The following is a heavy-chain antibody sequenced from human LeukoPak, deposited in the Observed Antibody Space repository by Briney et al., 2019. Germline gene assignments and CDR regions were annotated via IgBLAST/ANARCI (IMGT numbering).Heavy chain of an antibody. J-gene: IGHJ4*02. V-gene: IGHV4-59*01. CDR3: ARMVGQLIEYYFDY. Sequence: PSETLSLTCTVSGGSISSYYWSWIRQPPGKGLEWIGYIYYSGSTNDNPSLKSRVTMSVDTSKNQFSLKLKSVTSADTAVYYCARMVGQLIEYYFDYWGRGTLVTVSS. CDR1: GGSISSYY. D-gene: IGHD1/OR15-1a*01. CDR2: IYYSGST.